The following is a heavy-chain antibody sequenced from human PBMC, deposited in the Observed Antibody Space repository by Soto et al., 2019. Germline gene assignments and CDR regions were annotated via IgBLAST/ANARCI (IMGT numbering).Heavy chain of an antibody. CDR1: GCTFSNYG. D-gene: IGHD2-21*01. V-gene: IGHV1-18*01. CDR3: ARDVREIGGAYYYYGMDV. Sequence: GASVKVSCKASGCTFSNYGVSWVRQAPGQGLEWMGWISAHNGNTKSAQKLQGRVTMTTDTSTSTAYMDLRSLRPDDTAVYYCARDVREIGGAYYYYGMDVWGQGTTVTVSS. CDR2: ISAHNGNT. J-gene: IGHJ6*02.